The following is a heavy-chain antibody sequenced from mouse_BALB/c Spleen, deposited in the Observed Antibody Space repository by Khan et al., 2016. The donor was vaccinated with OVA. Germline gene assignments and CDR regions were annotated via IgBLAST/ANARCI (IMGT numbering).Heavy chain of an antibody. CDR3: ARYGSSYGDYAMDY. Sequence: EVELVESGGGLVQPGGSLKLSCAASGFTFSSYGMSWVRQTPDKRLELVATINSNGGSTYYPDSVKGRFTISRDNAMNTLYLQMSSLKSEDTAMYYCARYGSSYGDYAMDYWGQGTSVTVSS. J-gene: IGHJ4*01. D-gene: IGHD1-1*01. CDR2: INSNGGST. V-gene: IGHV5-6-3*01. CDR1: GFTFSSYG.